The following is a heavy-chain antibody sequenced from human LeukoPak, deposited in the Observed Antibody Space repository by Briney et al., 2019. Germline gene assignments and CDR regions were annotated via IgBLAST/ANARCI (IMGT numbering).Heavy chain of an antibody. J-gene: IGHJ4*02. D-gene: IGHD6-13*01. CDR2: ISSSSSYI. V-gene: IGHV3-21*01. Sequence: PGGSLRLSCAASGFTFSSYSMNWVRQAPGKGLEWVSSISSSSSYIYYADSVKGRFTISRDNAKNSLYLQMNSLRAEDTAVYYCARYSSRGNYYFDYWGQGTLVTVSS. CDR1: GFTFSSYS. CDR3: ARYSSRGNYYFDY.